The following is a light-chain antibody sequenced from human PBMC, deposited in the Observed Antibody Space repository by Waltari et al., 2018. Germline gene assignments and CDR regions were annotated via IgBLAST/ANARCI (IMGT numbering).Light chain of an antibody. J-gene: IGLJ1*01. CDR1: TSNIGAGYD. Sequence: QSVLTQPPSVSGAPGQRVTISCTGRTSNIGAGYDVQWYQQLPGTPPKLLIAGSSNRHSGGPDRFSGSKSGTSASLAITGLQAEDEADYYCQSYDSSLSGCVFGTGTKVTVL. CDR2: GSS. CDR3: QSYDSSLSGCV. V-gene: IGLV1-40*01.